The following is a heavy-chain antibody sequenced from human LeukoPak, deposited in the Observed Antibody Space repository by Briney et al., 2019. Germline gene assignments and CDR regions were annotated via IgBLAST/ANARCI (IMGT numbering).Heavy chain of an antibody. D-gene: IGHD6-19*01. CDR2: INPNSGGT. V-gene: IGHV1-2*02. J-gene: IGHJ4*02. CDR3: ARDAIAVAGLGGY. Sequence: ASVKVSCKASGGTFSTYLFSWVRQAPGQGLEWMGWINPNSGGTNYAQQFQDRVTMTRDTSISTAYMVLSSLTYDDTAVYYCARDAIAVAGLGGYWGQGTLVTVSS. CDR1: GGTFSTYL.